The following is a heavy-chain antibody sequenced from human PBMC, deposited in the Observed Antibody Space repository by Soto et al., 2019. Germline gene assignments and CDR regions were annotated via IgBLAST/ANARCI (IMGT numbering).Heavy chain of an antibody. Sequence: EVQLLESGGGLVQPGGSLRLSCAASGFTFSSYAMSWVRQAPGKGLEWVSAISGSGGSTYYADSVKGRFTISGDNSKNTLYLQMNSLRAEDTAVYYCAKIRSGRLLWYYYGMDVWGQGTTVTVSS. V-gene: IGHV3-23*01. J-gene: IGHJ6*02. CDR3: AKIRSGRLLWYYYGMDV. D-gene: IGHD3-3*01. CDR2: ISGSGGST. CDR1: GFTFSSYA.